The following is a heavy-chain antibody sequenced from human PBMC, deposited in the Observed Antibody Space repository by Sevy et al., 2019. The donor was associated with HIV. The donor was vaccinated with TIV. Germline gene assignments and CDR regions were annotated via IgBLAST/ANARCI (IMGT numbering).Heavy chain of an antibody. CDR1: GGSISSSSYY. V-gene: IGHV4-39*01. Sequence: SETLSLTCTVSGGSISSSSYYWGWIRQPPGKGLEWIGSIYYSGSNYYNPSLKSRVTISVDTSKNQFSLKLSSVTAADTAVYYCARLNRGSGYFYFDYWGQGTLVTVSS. CDR2: IYYSGSN. D-gene: IGHD3-22*01. CDR3: ARLNRGSGYFYFDY. J-gene: IGHJ4*02.